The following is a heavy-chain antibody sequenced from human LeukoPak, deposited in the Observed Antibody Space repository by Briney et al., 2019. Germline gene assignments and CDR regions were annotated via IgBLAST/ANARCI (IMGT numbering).Heavy chain of an antibody. J-gene: IGHJ4*02. CDR2: INWNGGST. V-gene: IGHV3-20*04. D-gene: IGHD2-15*01. CDR1: GFTFDDYG. CDR3: ARDLPGYCSGGSCYFDY. Sequence: PGGSLRLSCAASGFTFDDYGMSWVRQAPGKGLEWVSGINWNGGSTGYADSVKGRFTISRDNAKNSLYLQMNSLRAEDTALYYCARDLPGYCSGGSCYFDYWGQGTLVTVSS.